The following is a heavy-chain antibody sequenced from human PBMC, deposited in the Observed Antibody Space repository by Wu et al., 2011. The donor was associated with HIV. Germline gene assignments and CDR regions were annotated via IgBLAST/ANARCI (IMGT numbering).Heavy chain of an antibody. J-gene: IGHJ3*02. CDR2: INPRGGST. Sequence: QVQLVQSGAEVKKPGASVKVSCKASGYTFTAYYMHWLRQAPGQGLEWMGIINPRGGSTTYAQKFQGRVTISTNTSISTAYMEVRSLRSEDTALYYCVRVSYYYDGSGYNDAFDIWAKGQWSPSLQ. V-gene: IGHV1-46*01. CDR1: GYTFTAYY. CDR3: VRVSYYYDGSGYNDAFDI. D-gene: IGHD3-22*01.